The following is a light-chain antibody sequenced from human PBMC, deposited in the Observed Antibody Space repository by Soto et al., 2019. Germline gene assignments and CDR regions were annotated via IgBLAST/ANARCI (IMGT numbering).Light chain of an antibody. J-gene: IGLJ3*02. CDR2: EAN. CDR3: SSYAGSATLWV. Sequence: QSVLTQPASVSGSPGQSITISCTGTSSDVGKYNLVSWYQQHPGKAPKLIVYEANKRPSGVSNRFSGSKSGNTASLTISGLQAEDEADYHCSSYAGSATLWVFGGGTKVTVL. CDR1: SSDVGKYNL. V-gene: IGLV2-23*02.